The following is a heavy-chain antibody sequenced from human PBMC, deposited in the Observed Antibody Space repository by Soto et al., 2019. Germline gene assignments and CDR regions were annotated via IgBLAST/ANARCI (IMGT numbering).Heavy chain of an antibody. CDR2: LSDSGGSI. J-gene: IGHJ4*02. V-gene: IGHV3-23*01. Sequence: PGGSLRLSCTASVFTFSSHAMTWVRQAPGKGLEWVSGLSDSGGSIYYADSVKGRFTISRDNSMNTLYLQMKTLRAEDTAVYYCAKVSSSWYAGFFDLWGQGTLVTVSS. D-gene: IGHD6-13*01. CDR1: VFTFSSHA. CDR3: AKVSSSWYAGFFDL.